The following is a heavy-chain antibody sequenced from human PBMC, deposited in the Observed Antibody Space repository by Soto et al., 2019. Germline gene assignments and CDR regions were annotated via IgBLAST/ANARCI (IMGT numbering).Heavy chain of an antibody. CDR1: GYALTNYY. CDR2: IDPSGGST. CDR3: ARKYYFDY. J-gene: IGHJ4*02. Sequence: ASVKVSCKASGYALTNYYIHWVRQAPGQGLEWMGVIDPSGGSTTYAQKFQGRVAMTSDTSTSTVYMELSSLRSEDTAVYFCARKYYFDYWGQGTLVTVSS. V-gene: IGHV1-46*01.